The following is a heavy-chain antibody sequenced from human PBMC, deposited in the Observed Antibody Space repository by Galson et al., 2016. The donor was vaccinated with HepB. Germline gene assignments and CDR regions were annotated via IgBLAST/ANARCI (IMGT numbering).Heavy chain of an antibody. D-gene: IGHD4-17*01. CDR1: GYTFTSYY. CDR3: ARGTVTPFHYYYYYRDV. Sequence: SVKVSCKASGYTFTSYYMHWVRQAPGQGLEWMGKINPSGGSTRYAQKFQGRVTMTRDTSTSTVYMELSSLRFEDTAVYYCARGTVTPFHYYYYYRDVWGKGTTVTVSS. J-gene: IGHJ6*03. CDR2: INPSGGST. V-gene: IGHV1-46*01.